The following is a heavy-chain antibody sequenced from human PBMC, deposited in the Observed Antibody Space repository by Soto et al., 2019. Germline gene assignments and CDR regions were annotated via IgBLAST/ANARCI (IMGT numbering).Heavy chain of an antibody. V-gene: IGHV3-48*01. Sequence: GGSLRLSCAASGFIFSSYSMSWVRQAPGKGPEWVSYIKSSSNNIYYADSVKGRFTISRDNSKNTLYLQMNSLRAEDTAVYYCAKGPYCGGDCYSLLNWFDPWGQGTLVTVSS. J-gene: IGHJ5*02. CDR2: IKSSSNNI. CDR1: GFIFSSYS. D-gene: IGHD2-21*02. CDR3: AKGPYCGGDCYSLLNWFDP.